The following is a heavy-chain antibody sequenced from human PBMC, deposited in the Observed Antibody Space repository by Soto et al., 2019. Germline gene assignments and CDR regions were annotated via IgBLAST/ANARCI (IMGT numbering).Heavy chain of an antibody. CDR2: IYYSGST. CDR3: ASYDILTGYSYFDY. V-gene: IGHV4-39*01. CDR1: GGSISSSSYY. Sequence: SETLSLTCTVSGGSISSSSYYWGWIRQPPGKGLEWIGSIYYSGSTYYNPSLKSRVTISVDTSKNQFSLKLSSVTAADTAVYYCASYDILTGYSYFDYWGQGTLVTVSS. D-gene: IGHD3-9*01. J-gene: IGHJ4*02.